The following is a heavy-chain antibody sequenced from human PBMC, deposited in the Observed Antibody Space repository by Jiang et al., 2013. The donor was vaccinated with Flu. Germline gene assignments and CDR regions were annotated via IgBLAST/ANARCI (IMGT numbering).Heavy chain of an antibody. CDR3: ASSPVAIFGVVINSYYYGMDV. CDR2: INPSGGST. D-gene: IGHD3-3*01. CDR1: GYTFTSYY. Sequence: EVKKPGASVKVSCKASGYTFTSYYMHWVRQAPGQGLEWMGIINPSGGSTSYAQKFQGRVTMTRDTSTSTVYMELSSLRSEDTAVYYCASSPVAIFGVVINSYYYGMDVWGQGTTVTVSS. V-gene: IGHV1-46*01. J-gene: IGHJ6*02.